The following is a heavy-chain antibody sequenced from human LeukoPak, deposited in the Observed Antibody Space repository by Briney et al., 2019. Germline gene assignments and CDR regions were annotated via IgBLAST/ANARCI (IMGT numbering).Heavy chain of an antibody. D-gene: IGHD5-24*01. V-gene: IGHV1-2*02. CDR3: ARDTDGYNFPYFDY. Sequence: GASVKVSCKASGYTFTGYYMHWVRQAPGQGLEWMGWINPNSGGTNYAQKFQGRVTMTRDTSISTAYMELSRLRSDDTAVYYCARDTDGYNFPYFDYWGQGTLVTVSS. CDR1: GYTFTGYY. CDR2: INPNSGGT. J-gene: IGHJ4*02.